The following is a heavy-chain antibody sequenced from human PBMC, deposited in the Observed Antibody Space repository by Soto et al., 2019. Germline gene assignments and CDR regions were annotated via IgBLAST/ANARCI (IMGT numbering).Heavy chain of an antibody. J-gene: IGHJ4*02. V-gene: IGHV4-39*01. Sequence: SETLSLTCTVSGGSISSSSYYWGWIRQPPGKGLEWIGSIYYSGSTYYNPSLKSRVTISVDTSKNQFSLKLSSVTAADTAVYYCARRPLQHLVRGYYFDYWGQRTPVTVSS. CDR3: ARRPLQHLVRGYYFDY. CDR1: GGSISSSSYY. D-gene: IGHD6-13*01. CDR2: IYYSGST.